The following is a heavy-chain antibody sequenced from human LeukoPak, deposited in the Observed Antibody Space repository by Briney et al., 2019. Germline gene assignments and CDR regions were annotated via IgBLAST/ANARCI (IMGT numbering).Heavy chain of an antibody. J-gene: IGHJ4*02. Sequence: SETLSLTCAVYGVSFSGYYWSWIRQPPGKGLEWIGEINHSGSTNYNPSLKSRVTISVDTSKNQFSLKLSSVTAADTAVYYCARSGSGYNDYRGQGTLVTVSS. CDR2: INHSGST. CDR3: ARSGSGYNDY. D-gene: IGHD3-22*01. V-gene: IGHV4-34*01. CDR1: GVSFSGYY.